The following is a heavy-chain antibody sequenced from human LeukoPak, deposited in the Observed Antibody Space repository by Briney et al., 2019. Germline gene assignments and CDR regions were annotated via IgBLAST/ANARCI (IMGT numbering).Heavy chain of an antibody. J-gene: IGHJ5*02. CDR3: AKDRGGIAAAGDNWLDP. CDR2: ISYDGSNK. CDR1: GFTFSSYG. Sequence: PGGSLRLSCAASGFTFSSYGMHWVRQAPGKGLEWVAVISYDGSNKYYADSVKGRFTISRDNSKNTLYLQMNSLRAEDTAVYYCAKDRGGIAAAGDNWLDPWGQGTLVTVSS. V-gene: IGHV3-30*18. D-gene: IGHD6-13*01.